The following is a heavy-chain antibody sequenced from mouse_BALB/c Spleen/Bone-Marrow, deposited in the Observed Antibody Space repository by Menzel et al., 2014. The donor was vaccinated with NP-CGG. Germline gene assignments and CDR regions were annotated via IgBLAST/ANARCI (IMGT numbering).Heavy chain of an antibody. CDR1: GYTFTSYV. D-gene: IGHD2-10*01. CDR3: AREAAYYGNYGDDY. Sequence: VQLQQSGPELVKPGASVKTSCKASGYTFTSYVMHWVKQKPGQGLEWIGYINPYNDGTKYNEKFKGKATLTSDKSSSTAYMELSSLTSEDSAVYYCAREAAYYGNYGDDYWGQGTTLTVSS. V-gene: IGHV1-14*01. CDR2: INPYNDGT. J-gene: IGHJ2*01.